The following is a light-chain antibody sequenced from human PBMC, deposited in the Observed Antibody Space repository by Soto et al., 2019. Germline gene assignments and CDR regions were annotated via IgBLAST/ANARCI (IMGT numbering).Light chain of an antibody. V-gene: IGLV1-40*01. CDR3: QSYDSSLSASV. CDR2: GNN. J-gene: IGLJ2*01. CDR1: SSNIGAGYN. Sequence: QAVVTQPPSVSGAPGQRVTISCTGSSSNIGAGYNVHWYQQLPGTAPKLLISGNNNRPSGVPGRFSGSKSGTSASLAITGLQAEDEADYYCQSYDSSLSASVFGGGTKVTVL.